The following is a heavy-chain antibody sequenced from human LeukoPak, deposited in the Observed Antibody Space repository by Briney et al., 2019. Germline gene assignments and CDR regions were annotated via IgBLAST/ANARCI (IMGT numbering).Heavy chain of an antibody. J-gene: IGHJ4*02. V-gene: IGHV3-74*01. CDR3: ARGLAVAGTLDY. Sequence: PGRSLRLSCAASGFTFSSYWMHWVRQAPGKGLVWVSRINSDGSSTSYADSVKGRFTISRDNAKNTLYLQMNSLRAEDTAVYYCARGLAVAGTLDYWGQGTLVTVSS. D-gene: IGHD6-19*01. CDR1: GFTFSSYW. CDR2: INSDGSST.